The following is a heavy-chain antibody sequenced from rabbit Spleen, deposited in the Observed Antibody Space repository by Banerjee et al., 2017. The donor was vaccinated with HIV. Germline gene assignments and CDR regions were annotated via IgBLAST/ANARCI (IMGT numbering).Heavy chain of an antibody. V-gene: IGHV1S40*01. CDR1: GFDFSADTV. Sequence: QSLEESGGDLVQPGASLTLTCTASGFDFSADTVMCWVRQAPGKGLEWISCIRSTNSATWYASWAKGRFTVSKASSTTVTLQMPSLTAADTATYFCAREGGIVMAGAFNLWGPGTLVTVS. D-gene: IGHD4-1*01. CDR3: AREGGIVMAGAFNL. CDR2: IRSTNSAT. J-gene: IGHJ4*01.